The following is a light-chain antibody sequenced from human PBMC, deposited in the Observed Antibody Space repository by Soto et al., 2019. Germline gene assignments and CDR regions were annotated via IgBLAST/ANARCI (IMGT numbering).Light chain of an antibody. CDR1: QSVSSSY. V-gene: IGKV3-20*01. Sequence: IVFTQSPGRLSLSPGDRATLSCRASQSVSSSYLGWYQQKPGQAPRRLIYGTSKRAADIPDRFSGSGSGTDFTLTISRLEAEDSAVYYCQQYGSSPRTFGQRTKVDI. J-gene: IGKJ1*01. CDR3: QQYGSSPRT. CDR2: GTS.